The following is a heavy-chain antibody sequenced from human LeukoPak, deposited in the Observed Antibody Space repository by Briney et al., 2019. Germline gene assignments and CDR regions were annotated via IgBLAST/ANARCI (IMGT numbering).Heavy chain of an antibody. Sequence: GGSLRLSCTASGFTFGDFAMSWVRQAPGRGLEWVSFIRSKVYGGSTEYAASVKGRSTISRDDSKSIVYLQMDSLKSEDTAVYYCSRIDHDFFDYWSQGILVTVSS. CDR3: SRIDHDFFDY. J-gene: IGHJ4*02. V-gene: IGHV3-49*04. CDR2: IRSKVYGGST. D-gene: IGHD3-3*01. CDR1: GFTFGDFA.